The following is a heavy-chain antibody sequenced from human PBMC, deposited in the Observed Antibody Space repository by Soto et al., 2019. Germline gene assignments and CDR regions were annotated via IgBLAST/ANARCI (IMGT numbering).Heavy chain of an antibody. Sequence: EVQLVESGGVVVQPGGSLRLSCAASGFTFDDYTMHWVRQAPGKGLEWVSLISWDGGSTYYADSVKGRFTISRDNSKNSLYLQMNNLRTEDTALFTCAKVSWYGVPYDMDVWGQGTTVTVSS. V-gene: IGHV3-43*01. CDR2: ISWDGGST. CDR3: AKVSWYGVPYDMDV. CDR1: GFTFDDYT. J-gene: IGHJ6*02. D-gene: IGHD3-10*01.